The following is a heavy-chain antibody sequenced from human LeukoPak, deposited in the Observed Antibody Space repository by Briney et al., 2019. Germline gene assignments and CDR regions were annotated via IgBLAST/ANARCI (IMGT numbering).Heavy chain of an antibody. D-gene: IGHD2-15*01. Sequence: ASVKVSCKASGYTFTSHNISWVRQVSGHGLEWMGWMRPDTGFTGYAQKFRGRVTMTRDTSTNTSYMELSSLRSDDTAVYYCVRGDRRSGGSLRTFDSWGQGTLVIVSS. CDR2: MRPDTGFT. V-gene: IGHV1-8*01. J-gene: IGHJ4*02. CDR1: GYTFTSHN. CDR3: VRGDRRSGGSLRTFDS.